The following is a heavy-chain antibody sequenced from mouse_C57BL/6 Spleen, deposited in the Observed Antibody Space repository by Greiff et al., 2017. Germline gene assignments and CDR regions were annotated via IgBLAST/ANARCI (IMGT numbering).Heavy chain of an antibody. Sequence: EVKLVESGGGLVKPGGSLKLSCAASGFTFSSYAMSWVRQTPEKRLEWVATISDGGSYTYYPDNVKGRFTISRDNAKNNLYLQMSHLKSEDTAMYYCARPGTGFDYWGQGTTLTVSS. J-gene: IGHJ2*01. V-gene: IGHV5-4*03. CDR3: ARPGTGFDY. CDR1: GFTFSSYA. CDR2: ISDGGSYT. D-gene: IGHD4-1*01.